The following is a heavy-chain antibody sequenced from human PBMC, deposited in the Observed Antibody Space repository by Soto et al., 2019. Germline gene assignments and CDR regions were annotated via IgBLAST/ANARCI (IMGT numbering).Heavy chain of an antibody. D-gene: IGHD2-2*01. CDR2: ISSSGTYI. CDR1: GFTFSTYS. Sequence: GGSLILSCAASGFTFSTYSMNWVRQAPGKGLEWVSSISSSGTYIHYADSLKGRFTISRDNAKNSLYLQMISLRAEDTAVYYCARDPSDCSSTSCWGYYALDVWRQGTTVTVSS. J-gene: IGHJ6*02. V-gene: IGHV3-21*01. CDR3: ARDPSDCSSTSCWGYYALDV.